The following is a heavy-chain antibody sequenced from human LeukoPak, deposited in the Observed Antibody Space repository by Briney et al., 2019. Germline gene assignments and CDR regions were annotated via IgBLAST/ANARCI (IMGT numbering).Heavy chain of an antibody. D-gene: IGHD3-9*01. Sequence: TGGSLRLSCAAAGFTFSSYWMNWVRQAPGXGLEWVATIKQDGSEKYYVDSLKGRFTISRDNAKNSLYLQMNNLRAEDTAVYYCATSRTLDHWGQGTLVIVSS. V-gene: IGHV3-7*05. CDR1: GFTFSSYW. J-gene: IGHJ1*01. CDR2: IKQDGSEK. CDR3: ATSRTLDH.